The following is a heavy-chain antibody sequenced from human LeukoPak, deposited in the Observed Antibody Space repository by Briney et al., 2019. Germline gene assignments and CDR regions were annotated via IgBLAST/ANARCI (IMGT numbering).Heavy chain of an antibody. J-gene: IGHJ4*02. CDR3: ARGGWGLLWFGELLYAGYFDY. CDR2: INHSGST. Sequence: SETLSLTCAVYGGSFSGYYWSWIRQPPGKGLEWIGEINHSGSTNYNPSLKSRVTISVETSKNQFSLKLSSVTAADTAVYYCARGGWGLLWFGELLYAGYFDYWGQGTLVTVSS. D-gene: IGHD3-10*01. V-gene: IGHV4-34*01. CDR1: GGSFSGYY.